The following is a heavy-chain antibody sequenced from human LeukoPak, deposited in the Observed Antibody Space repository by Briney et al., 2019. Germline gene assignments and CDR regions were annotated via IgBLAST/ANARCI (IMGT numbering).Heavy chain of an antibody. J-gene: IGHJ3*01. CDR3: AKEVAKGAGAYGV. CDR1: GFTFSNYV. V-gene: IGHV3-33*06. Sequence: PGRSLRLSCVGSGFTFSNYVMHWVRQAPGKGLEWVALIWDDGSRKYYGDSVQGRFTITRDNSKSTMSLEMNSLRDEDTAVYYCAKEVAKGAGAYGVWGQGTIITVS. CDR2: IWDDGSRK.